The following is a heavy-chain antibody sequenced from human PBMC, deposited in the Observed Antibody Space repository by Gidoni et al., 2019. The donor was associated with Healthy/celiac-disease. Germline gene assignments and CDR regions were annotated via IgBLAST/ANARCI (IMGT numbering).Heavy chain of an antibody. CDR3: ARDSLGVAGVAAPWFDP. D-gene: IGHD6-13*01. J-gene: IGHJ5*02. Sequence: QVQLVESGGGVVQPGRSLRLSCAASGFTFSSYAMHWVRQAPGKGLEWVAVISYDGSNKYYADSVKGRFTISRDNSKNTLYLQMNSLRAEDTAVYYCARDSLGVAGVAAPWFDPWGQGTLVTVSS. CDR2: ISYDGSNK. V-gene: IGHV3-30-3*01. CDR1: GFTFSSYA.